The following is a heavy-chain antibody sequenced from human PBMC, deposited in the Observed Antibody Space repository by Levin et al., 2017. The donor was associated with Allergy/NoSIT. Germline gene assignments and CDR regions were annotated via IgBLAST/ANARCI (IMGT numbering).Heavy chain of an antibody. CDR1: GFTFSNAW. CDR2: IKSKTDGGTT. J-gene: IGHJ4*02. D-gene: IGHD6-19*01. Sequence: GESLKISCAASGFTFSNAWMSWVRQAPGKGLEWVGRIKSKTDGGTTDYAAPVQGSFTISRDDSKNTLYLQMNSLKTEDTDVYYCTTVVQWLVTPLYYFDCWGRGTLVTVAS. CDR3: TTVVQWLVTPLYYFDC. V-gene: IGHV3-15*01.